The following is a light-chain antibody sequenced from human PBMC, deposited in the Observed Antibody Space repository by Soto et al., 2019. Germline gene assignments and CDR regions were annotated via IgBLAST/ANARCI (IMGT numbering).Light chain of an antibody. J-gene: IGKJ5*01. V-gene: IGKV3-20*01. CDR3: QQYGSSPRT. Sequence: EIVLTQSPGPLSLSPGERATLSCRASQSVSSSYLAWYQQKPGQAPRLIIYGASSRATGIPDRFSGSGSGTDFTLTISRLEPEDVAVYYCQQYGSSPRTFGQGTRLEIK. CDR1: QSVSSSY. CDR2: GAS.